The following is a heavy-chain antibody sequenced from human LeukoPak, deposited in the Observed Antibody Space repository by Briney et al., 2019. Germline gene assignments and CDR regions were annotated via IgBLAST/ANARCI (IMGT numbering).Heavy chain of an antibody. CDR2: ISDSSRKI. CDR1: GFTFNTYS. Sequence: GGSLRLSCAASGFTFNTYSMNWVRQAPGKGLEWISYISDSSRKIYYADSVKGRFTISRDNAKNSLYLQMNSLRAEDTAVYYCARGPYGDYIDAFDYRGQGTLVTVSS. J-gene: IGHJ4*02. CDR3: ARGPYGDYIDAFDY. V-gene: IGHV3-48*01. D-gene: IGHD4-17*01.